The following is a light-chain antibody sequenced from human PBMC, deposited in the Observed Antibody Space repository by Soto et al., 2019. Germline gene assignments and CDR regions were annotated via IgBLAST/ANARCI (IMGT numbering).Light chain of an antibody. CDR1: QSVGSN. J-gene: IGKJ1*01. CDR3: QQYNNWPTWT. Sequence: EIVMAQSPATLSVSPGDRVTLSCRARQSVGSNLAWYQQQPGQAPRLLIYGASTRATGIPARFSGSGSETEITLTISSLQAEDSAVYFCQQYNNWPTWTFGQGTKVDIK. CDR2: GAS. V-gene: IGKV3-15*01.